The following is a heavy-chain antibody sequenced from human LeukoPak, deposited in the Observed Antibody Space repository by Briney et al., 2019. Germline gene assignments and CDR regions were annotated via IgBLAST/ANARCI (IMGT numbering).Heavy chain of an antibody. D-gene: IGHD6-19*01. CDR3: AKSASSGPKSSFDY. V-gene: IGHV3-30*18. Sequence: GGSLRLSCAASGFPFSTYGMHWVRQPPGKGLEWVAVISYDGSNKYYADSVKGRFTISRGNSKNTLYLQMNSLRAEDTAVYYCAKSASSGPKSSFDYWGQGTLVTVSS. CDR1: GFPFSTYG. J-gene: IGHJ4*02. CDR2: ISYDGSNK.